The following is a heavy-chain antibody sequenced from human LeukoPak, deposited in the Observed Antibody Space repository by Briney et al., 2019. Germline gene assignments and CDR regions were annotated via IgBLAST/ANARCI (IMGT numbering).Heavy chain of an antibody. J-gene: IGHJ6*02. CDR1: GFTFSSYS. D-gene: IGHD6-6*01. Sequence: GGSLRLSCAASGFTFSSYSMNWVRQAPGKGLEWVSSISSSSSYIYYADSVKGRFTISRDNAKNSLYLQMNILRAEDTAVYYCAREKEAARYNYNYYGMDVWGQGTTVTVSS. CDR3: AREKEAARYNYNYYGMDV. CDR2: ISSSSSYI. V-gene: IGHV3-21*01.